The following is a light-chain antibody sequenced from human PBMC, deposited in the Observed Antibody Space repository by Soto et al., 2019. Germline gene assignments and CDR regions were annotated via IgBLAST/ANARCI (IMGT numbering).Light chain of an antibody. Sequence: EKVMTQSPATVSVSPGERATLACRASESVKSRVAWYQQKPGQAPRLLIYDAFTRVIGIPARFSGSASGTEFTRNLRNLQSEDFAVYYCQQYDDWALTLGGAAKVAIK. V-gene: IGKV3-15*01. CDR1: ESVKSR. J-gene: IGKJ4*01. CDR2: DAF. CDR3: QQYDDWALT.